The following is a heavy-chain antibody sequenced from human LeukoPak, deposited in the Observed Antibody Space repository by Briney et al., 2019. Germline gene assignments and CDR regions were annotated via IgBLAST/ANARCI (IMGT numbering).Heavy chain of an antibody. Sequence: ASVKVSCKASGYTFTSYGISWVRQAPGQGLEWMGWISAYNGNTNYAQKLQGRVTMTTDTSTSTAYMELRSLRSEDTAVYYCARDSYDSSGYYFDYWGQGTLVTVSS. CDR1: GYTFTSYG. V-gene: IGHV1-18*01. CDR3: ARDSYDSSGYYFDY. J-gene: IGHJ4*02. CDR2: ISAYNGNT. D-gene: IGHD3-22*01.